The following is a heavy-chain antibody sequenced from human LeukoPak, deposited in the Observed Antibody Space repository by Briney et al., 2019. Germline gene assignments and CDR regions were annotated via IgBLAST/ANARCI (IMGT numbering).Heavy chain of an antibody. J-gene: IGHJ5*02. Sequence: SETLSLTCTVSGGSISSYYWSWIRQPPGKGLEWIGYIYYSGSTNYNPSLKSRVTISVDTSKNQFSLKLSSVTAADTAVYYCARVTRGYGSGSYFPYWFDPWGQGTLVTVSS. CDR1: GGSISSYY. CDR2: IYYSGST. D-gene: IGHD3-10*01. V-gene: IGHV4-59*01. CDR3: ARVTRGYGSGSYFPYWFDP.